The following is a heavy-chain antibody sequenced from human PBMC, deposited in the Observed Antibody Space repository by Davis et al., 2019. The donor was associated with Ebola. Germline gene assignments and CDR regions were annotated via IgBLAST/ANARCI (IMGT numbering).Heavy chain of an antibody. CDR2: IYYSGST. CDR1: GGSISSYY. J-gene: IGHJ2*01. Sequence: SETLSLTCTVSGGSISSYYWSWIRQPPGKGLEWIGSIYYSGSTYYNPSLKSRVTISVDTSKNQLSLRLTSVTAADTAVYYCARGGRGAHWYFDLWGRGTLVAVSS. D-gene: IGHD3-10*01. V-gene: IGHV4-59*01. CDR3: ARGGRGAHWYFDL.